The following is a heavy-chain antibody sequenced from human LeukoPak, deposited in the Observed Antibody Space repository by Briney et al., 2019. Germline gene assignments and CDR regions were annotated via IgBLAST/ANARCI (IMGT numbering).Heavy chain of an antibody. J-gene: IGHJ4*02. CDR1: GGSFSGYY. CDR3: ARHRGYNYGYVDH. V-gene: IGHV4-34*01. D-gene: IGHD5-18*01. Sequence: SETLSLTCAVYGGSFSGYYWSWIRQPPGKGLEWIGEINHSGSTNYNPSLKSRVTISVDTSKNQFSLKLSSVTAADTAVYYCARHRGYNYGYVDHWGQGTLVTVSS. CDR2: INHSGST.